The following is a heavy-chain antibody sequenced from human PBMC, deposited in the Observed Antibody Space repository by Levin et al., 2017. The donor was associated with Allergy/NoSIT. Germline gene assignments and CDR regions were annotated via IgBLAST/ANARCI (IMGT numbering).Heavy chain of an antibody. CDR3: ARAGSGVGSYYYYAMDV. J-gene: IGHJ6*02. Sequence: SLRLSCSSSLFTFITYSIHFFLHSPFNFLYLFTFISYYLTNKYYADSVKGLFTISRDNSKNTLYLQMDSLRAEDTAVYYCARAGSGVGSYYYYAMDVWGQGTTVTVSS. CDR1: LFTFITYS. D-gene: IGHD7-27*01. V-gene: IGHV3-30*01. CDR2: ISYYLTNK.